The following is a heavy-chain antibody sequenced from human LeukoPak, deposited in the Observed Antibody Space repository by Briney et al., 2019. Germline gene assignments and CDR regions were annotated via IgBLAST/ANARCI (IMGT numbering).Heavy chain of an antibody. CDR2: IYSGGST. Sequence: GGSLRLSCAASGFTFSNNAMSWVRQAPGKGLEWVSVIYSGGSTYHADSVKGRFTISRDNSKNTLYLQMNSLRAEDTAVYYCARSYYDFWSGYYPTYYYYGMDVWGQGTTVTVSS. D-gene: IGHD3-3*01. V-gene: IGHV3-53*01. J-gene: IGHJ6*02. CDR1: GFTFSNNA. CDR3: ARSYYDFWSGYYPTYYYYGMDV.